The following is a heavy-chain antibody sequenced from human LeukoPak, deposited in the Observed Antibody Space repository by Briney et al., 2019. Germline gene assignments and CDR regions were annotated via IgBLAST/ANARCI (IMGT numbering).Heavy chain of an antibody. J-gene: IGHJ4*02. Sequence: GGSLRLSCAASGFTLINYAMHWVRQAPGKGLEWVAVISYDGSNKYYADSVKGRFTISKDNSKNTLDLQMNIVRAEDTAVYYCAREFYSSNWWDYWGQGTLVTVSS. D-gene: IGHD6-13*01. CDR1: GFTLINYA. V-gene: IGHV3-30*04. CDR3: AREFYSSNWWDY. CDR2: ISYDGSNK.